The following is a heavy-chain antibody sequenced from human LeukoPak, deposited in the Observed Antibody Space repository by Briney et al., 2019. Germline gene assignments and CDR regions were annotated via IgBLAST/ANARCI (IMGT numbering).Heavy chain of an antibody. V-gene: IGHV4-31*03. CDR2: IYYSGST. Sequence: SETLSLTCTVSGGSISSGVYYWSWIRQHPGKGLEWIGYIYYSGSTYYNPSLKSRVTISVDTSKNQFSLKLSSVTAADTAVYYCARGVTVAGTFYFDYWGQGTLVTVSS. CDR3: ARGVTVAGTFYFDY. CDR1: GGSISSGVYY. D-gene: IGHD6-19*01. J-gene: IGHJ4*02.